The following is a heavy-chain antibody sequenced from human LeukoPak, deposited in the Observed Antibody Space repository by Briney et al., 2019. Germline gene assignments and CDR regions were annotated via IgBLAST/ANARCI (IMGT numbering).Heavy chain of an antibody. CDR2: MGSRSSFM. V-gene: IGHV3-21*01. Sequence: GGSLRLSCAASGFTFRMYVMKWVRPAPGRGLEWVSSMGSRSSFMYYADSVRGRFTISRDNAKNSLYLQMNSQRAEDAAVYYCAREDYSSGNPTIDNWGQGTLVTVSS. J-gene: IGHJ4*02. CDR3: AREDYSSGNPTIDN. CDR1: GFTFRMYV. D-gene: IGHD3-10*01.